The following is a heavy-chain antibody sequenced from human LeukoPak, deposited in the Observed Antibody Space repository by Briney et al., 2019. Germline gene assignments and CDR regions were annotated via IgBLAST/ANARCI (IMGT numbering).Heavy chain of an antibody. D-gene: IGHD6-13*01. V-gene: IGHV4-59*01. J-gene: IGHJ4*02. Sequence: SETLSLTCTVSGGSISSYYWSWIRQPPGKGLEWIGYIYYSGSTNYNPSLKSRVTISVDTSKNQFSLKLSSVTAADTAVYYCARSTAKNSSWKYYFDYWGRGTLVTVSS. CDR1: GGSISSYY. CDR3: ARSTAKNSSWKYYFDY. CDR2: IYYSGST.